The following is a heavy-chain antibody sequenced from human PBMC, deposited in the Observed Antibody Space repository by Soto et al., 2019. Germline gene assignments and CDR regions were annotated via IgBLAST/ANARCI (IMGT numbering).Heavy chain of an antibody. Sequence: SEPLSLTCTVAGGSISSYYWSCLRQPPGKGLEWIGYIYYSGSTNYNPSLKSRVTISVDTSKNQCSLKLSSVTAADTVVYYCARELAGYSYGYFDYWGQGTLVPVSS. V-gene: IGHV4-59*01. D-gene: IGHD5-18*01. J-gene: IGHJ4*02. CDR2: IYYSGST. CDR1: GGSISSYY. CDR3: ARELAGYSYGYFDY.